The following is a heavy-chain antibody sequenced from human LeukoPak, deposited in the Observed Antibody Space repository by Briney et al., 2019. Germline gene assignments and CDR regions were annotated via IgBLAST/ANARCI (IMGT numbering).Heavy chain of an antibody. V-gene: IGHV3-21*01. CDR3: ARGQSSPGSSSWYVGNWFDP. J-gene: IGHJ5*02. CDR1: GFTVSSNY. Sequence: GGSLRLSCSASGFTVSSNYMSWVRQAPGKGLEWVSSISSSSSYIYYADSVKGRFTISRDNAKNSLYLQMNSLRAEDTAVYYCARGQSSPGSSSWYVGNWFDPWGQGTLVTVSS. CDR2: ISSSSSYI. D-gene: IGHD6-13*01.